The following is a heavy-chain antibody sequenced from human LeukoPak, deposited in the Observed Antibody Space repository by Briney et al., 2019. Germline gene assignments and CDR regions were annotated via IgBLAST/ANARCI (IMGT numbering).Heavy chain of an antibody. J-gene: IGHJ3*02. CDR2: ARDKANSYTT. V-gene: IGHV3-72*01. CDR1: GFTFSDHY. CDR3: ARVGPPRSDAFDI. Sequence: GGSLRLSCAASGFTFSDHYMDWVRQTPGKGLEWVGRARDKANSYTTEYAASVKGRITISRDDSKNSLYLQMNSLKTEDTAVYYCARVGPPRSDAFDIWGQGTMVTVSS.